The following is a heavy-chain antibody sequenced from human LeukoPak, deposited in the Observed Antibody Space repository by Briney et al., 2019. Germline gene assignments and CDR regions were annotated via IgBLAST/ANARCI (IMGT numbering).Heavy chain of an antibody. Sequence: GGSLRLSCAASGFTLSSYAMHWVRQAPGKGLEWVAVISYDGSNKYYADSVKGRFTISRDNSKNTLYLQMNSLRAEDTAVYYCARAPEEDYYDSSGYSDWYFDLWGRGTLVTVSS. CDR2: ISYDGSNK. J-gene: IGHJ2*01. D-gene: IGHD3-22*01. V-gene: IGHV3-30*04. CDR3: ARAPEEDYYDSSGYSDWYFDL. CDR1: GFTLSSYA.